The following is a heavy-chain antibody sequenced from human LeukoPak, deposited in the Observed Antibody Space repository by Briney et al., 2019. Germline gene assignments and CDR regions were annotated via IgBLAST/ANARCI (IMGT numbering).Heavy chain of an antibody. CDR3: ARVSRGGITASWFDP. J-gene: IGHJ5*02. D-gene: IGHD6-13*01. CDR1: GFTFSSYY. V-gene: IGHV3-20*04. Sequence: GGSLRLSCAASGFTFSSYYMNWVRQAPGKGLEWVSTINWNGGSTGYADSVKGRFTISRDNAKNSLYLQMNSLRAEDTAIYYCARVSRGGITASWFDPWGQGTLVTVSS. CDR2: INWNGGST.